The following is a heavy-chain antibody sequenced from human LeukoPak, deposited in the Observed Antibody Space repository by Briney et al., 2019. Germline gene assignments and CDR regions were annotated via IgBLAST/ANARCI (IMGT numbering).Heavy chain of an antibody. V-gene: IGHV1-46*01. CDR3: ASPRDSSGYYYDAFDI. D-gene: IGHD3-22*01. Sequence: GASVKVSCKASGYTFTSYYMHCVRQAPGQGLGWMGIINPSGGSTSYAQKFQGRVTMTRDTSTSTVYMELSSLRSEDTAVYYCASPRDSSGYYYDAFDIWGQGTMVTVSS. J-gene: IGHJ3*02. CDR2: INPSGGST. CDR1: GYTFTSYY.